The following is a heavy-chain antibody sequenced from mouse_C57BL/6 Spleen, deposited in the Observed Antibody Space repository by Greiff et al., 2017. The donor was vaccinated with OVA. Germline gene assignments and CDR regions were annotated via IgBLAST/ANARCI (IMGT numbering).Heavy chain of an antibody. CDR2: IHPNSGST. D-gene: IGHD1-1*01. Sequence: VQLQQPGAELVKPGASVKLSCKASGYTFTSYWMHWVKQRPGQGLEWIGMIHPNSGSTNYNEKFKSKATLTVDKSSSTAYMQLSSRTSEDSAVYYGARRHGSSYVGYFDVWGTGTTVTVSS. CDR3: ARRHGSSYVGYFDV. CDR1: GYTFTSYW. V-gene: IGHV1-64*01. J-gene: IGHJ1*03.